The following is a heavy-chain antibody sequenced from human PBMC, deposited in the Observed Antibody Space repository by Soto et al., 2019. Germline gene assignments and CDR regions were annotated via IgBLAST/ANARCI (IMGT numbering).Heavy chain of an antibody. D-gene: IGHD1-26*01. CDR3: ARDQPWSDGMDV. Sequence: ASVNVSCKASGGTFSSYTISWVREAPGQGLEWMGWISAYNGNTNYAQKLQGRVTMTTDTSTSTAYMELRSLRSDDTAVYYCARDQPWSDGMDVWGQGTTVTVSS. J-gene: IGHJ6*02. V-gene: IGHV1-18*01. CDR2: ISAYNGNT. CDR1: GGTFSSYT.